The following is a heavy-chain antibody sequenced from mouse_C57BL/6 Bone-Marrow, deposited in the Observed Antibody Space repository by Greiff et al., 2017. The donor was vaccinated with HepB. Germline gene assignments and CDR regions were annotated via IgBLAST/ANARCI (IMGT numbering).Heavy chain of an antibody. CDR1: GFTFSDYY. J-gene: IGHJ3*01. CDR2: ISNGGGST. CDR3: ARHGDYDLPGFFH. Sequence: EVKLVESGGGLVQPGGSLKLSCAASGFTFSDYYMYWVRQTPEKRLEWVAYISNGGGSTYYPDTVKGRFTISRDNAKNTLYLQMSRLTSEDTAMYYCARHGDYDLPGFFHWGQGTLVTVSA. D-gene: IGHD2-4*01. V-gene: IGHV5-12*01.